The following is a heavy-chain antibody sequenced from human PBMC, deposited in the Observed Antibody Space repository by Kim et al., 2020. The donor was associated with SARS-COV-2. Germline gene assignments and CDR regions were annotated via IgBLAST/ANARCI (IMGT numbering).Heavy chain of an antibody. CDR1: GYTFTSYG. CDR2: ISASSGNA. J-gene: IGHJ4*02. D-gene: IGHD3-22*01. V-gene: IGHV1-18*04. Sequence: ASVKVSCKASGYTFTSYGISWVRQAPGQGLEWMGWISASSGNALYAEKLQGRVTMTTDISTSTAYMDLRTLRSDDTAVYYCARYYYAISGYPTNFDLWGQ. CDR3: ARYYYAISGYPTNFDL.